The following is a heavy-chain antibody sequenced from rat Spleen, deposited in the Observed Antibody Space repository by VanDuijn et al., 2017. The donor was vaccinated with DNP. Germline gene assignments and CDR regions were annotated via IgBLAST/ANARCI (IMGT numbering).Heavy chain of an antibody. Sequence: EVQLVETGGGLVQPGRSLKLSCVASGFTFSSYWMYWIRQAPGKGLEWVASINTDGGSTYYPDSVKGRFTISRDNAENTIYLQMDSLRSEDTATYYCATHQGVRIITPYNWFAYWGQGTLVTVSS. D-gene: IGHD1-6*01. V-gene: IGHV5-58*01. CDR2: INTDGGST. CDR1: GFTFSSYW. CDR3: ATHQGVRIITPYNWFAY. J-gene: IGHJ3*01.